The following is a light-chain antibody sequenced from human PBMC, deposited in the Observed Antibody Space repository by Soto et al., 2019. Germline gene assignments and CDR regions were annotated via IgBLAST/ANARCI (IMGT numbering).Light chain of an antibody. J-gene: IGLJ1*01. V-gene: IGLV1-44*01. CDR1: SXNIGSNT. CDR3: AAWDESLNGLYV. Sequence: QSALTQPPSASGTPGQRVTISCSGSSXNIGSNTVNWYQQLPGTAPKLLIYSNNQRPSGVPDRFSGSKSGTSASLAISGLQSEDEADYYCAAWDESLNGLYVFGTGTKVTVL. CDR2: SNN.